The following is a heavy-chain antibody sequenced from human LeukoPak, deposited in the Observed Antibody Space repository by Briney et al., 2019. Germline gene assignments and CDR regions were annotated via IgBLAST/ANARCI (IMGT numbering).Heavy chain of an antibody. CDR2: VNHSGST. D-gene: IGHD1-26*01. CDR3: ARLRGSYYRQYAFDI. J-gene: IGHJ3*02. Sequence: SEALSLTCAVYGGSFSGYYWSWIRQPPGKGLEWIGEVNHSGSTNYNPSLKSRVTISVDTSKNQFSLKLSSVTAADTAVYYCARLRGSYYRQYAFDIWGQGTMVTVSS. V-gene: IGHV4-34*01. CDR1: GGSFSGYY.